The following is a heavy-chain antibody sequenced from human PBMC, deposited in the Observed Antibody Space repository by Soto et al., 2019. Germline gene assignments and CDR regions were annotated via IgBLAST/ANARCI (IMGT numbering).Heavy chain of an antibody. V-gene: IGHV3-15*07. D-gene: IGHD2-15*01. CDR1: GFPFSNAW. CDR3: TADSDGSMVVVRFDY. CDR2: IKSRALGGTS. J-gene: IGHJ4*01. Sequence: EVHLVESGGGLVEPGGSLRLSCAGSGFPFSNAWINWVRHVPGKGLEWVGRIKSRALGGTSDFAAPVRGRFAITRDDSRNVAYMQMNSLHTEDTAVYYCTADSDGSMVVVRFDYWGHGSLVTVSS.